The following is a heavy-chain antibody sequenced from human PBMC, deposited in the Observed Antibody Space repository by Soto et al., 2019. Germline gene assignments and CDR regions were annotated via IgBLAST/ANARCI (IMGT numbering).Heavy chain of an antibody. CDR2: ISGSGGST. D-gene: IGHD3-22*01. J-gene: IGHJ4*02. Sequence: TGGSLRLSCAASGFTFSSYAMSWVRQAPGKGLEWVSAISGSGGSTYYAASVKGRFTISRDNSKNTLYLQMNSLRAEDTAVYYCAVDSSGYYCFDYWGQGTLVTVSS. CDR3: AVDSSGYYCFDY. V-gene: IGHV3-23*01. CDR1: GFTFSSYA.